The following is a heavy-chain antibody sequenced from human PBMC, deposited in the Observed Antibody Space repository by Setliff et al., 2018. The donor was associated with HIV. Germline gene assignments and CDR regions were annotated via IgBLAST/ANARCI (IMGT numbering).Heavy chain of an antibody. V-gene: IGHV4-59*01. D-gene: IGHD2-8*01. Sequence: SETLSLTCAVSAGSISSYYWSWLRQPPGQGLEWIGYVFYSGSANYNPSLKSRVTISVDTSKNQFSLTVTSVTAADTAVYYCAREKNGYFDSWGQGTLVTVSS. J-gene: IGHJ4*02. CDR3: AREKNGYFDS. CDR2: VFYSGSA. CDR1: AGSISSYY.